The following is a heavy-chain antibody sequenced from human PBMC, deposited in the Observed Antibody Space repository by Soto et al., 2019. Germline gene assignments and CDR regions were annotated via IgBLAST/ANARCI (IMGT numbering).Heavy chain of an antibody. D-gene: IGHD6-13*01. V-gene: IGHV4-34*01. Sequence: QVQPKQWGAGLLKPSETLSLTCAIYNESLSGFYWSWIRQAPGKGLEWIGEINHSGSTHYNPSLKSRVSISADTSKMQFSLTLASVTAADAAVYYCATISSLFFSYFDYWGQGTLVTVSS. CDR2: INHSGST. CDR3: ATISSLFFSYFDY. CDR1: NESLSGFY. J-gene: IGHJ4*02.